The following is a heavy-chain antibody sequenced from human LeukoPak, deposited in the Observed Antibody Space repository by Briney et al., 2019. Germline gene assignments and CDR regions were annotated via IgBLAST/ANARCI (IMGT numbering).Heavy chain of an antibody. V-gene: IGHV3-7*01. CDR1: GFTFSSYW. CDR3: ARDVGGYSYVDAFDI. J-gene: IGHJ3*02. CDR2: IKQDGSEK. Sequence: GGSLRLSCAASGFTFSSYWMSWVRQAPGKGLEWVANIKQDGSEKYYVDSVKGRFTISRDNAKNSLYLQMNSLRAEDTAVYYCARDVGGYSYVDAFDIWGQGTMVTVSS. D-gene: IGHD5-18*01.